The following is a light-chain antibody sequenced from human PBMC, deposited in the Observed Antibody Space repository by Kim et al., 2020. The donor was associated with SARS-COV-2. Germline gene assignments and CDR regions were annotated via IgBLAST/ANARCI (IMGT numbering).Light chain of an antibody. CDR3: QNYNSAPYT. V-gene: IGKV1-27*01. J-gene: IGKJ2*01. CDR2: VAS. CDR1: QAITNY. Sequence: DIQMTQSPSSLSASVGDRVTITCRASQAITNYLAWYQQKPGKVPKLLIYVASTLQSGVPSRFSGGGSGTDFTLTISSLQPEDVATYYCQNYNSAPYTFGQGTKLEI.